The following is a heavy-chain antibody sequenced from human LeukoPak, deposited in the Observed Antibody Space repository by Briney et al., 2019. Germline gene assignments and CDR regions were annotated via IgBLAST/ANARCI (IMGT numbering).Heavy chain of an antibody. V-gene: IGHV3-9*01. D-gene: IGHD2-2*01. CDR1: GFTFDDYA. CDR2: ISWNSGSI. CDR3: ARDGRAAIGNDAFDI. J-gene: IGHJ3*02. Sequence: GRSLRLSCAASGFTFDDYAMHWVRQAPGKGLEWVSGISWNSGSIGYADSVKGRFTISRDNAKNSLYLQMNSLRAEDTAVYYCARDGRAAIGNDAFDIWGQGTMVTVSS.